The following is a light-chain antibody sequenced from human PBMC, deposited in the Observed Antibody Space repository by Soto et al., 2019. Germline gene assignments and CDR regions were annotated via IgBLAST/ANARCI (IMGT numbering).Light chain of an antibody. CDR3: QSYDSSLSASYV. J-gene: IGLJ1*01. CDR1: SSNIGAGCE. V-gene: IGLV1-40*01. Sequence: QSALTQPPSVSGAPGQRVTISCTGCSSNIGAGCEVHWYQHLPGKAPKLLIYGNTNRPSGVPDRFSGSKSGTSASLAITGLQAEDEADYSCQSYDSSLSASYVFGGGTKGTVL. CDR2: GNT.